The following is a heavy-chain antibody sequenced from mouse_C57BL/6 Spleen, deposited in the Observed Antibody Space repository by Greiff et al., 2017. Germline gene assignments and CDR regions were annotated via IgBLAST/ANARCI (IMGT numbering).Heavy chain of an antibody. CDR2: IYPGDGDT. Sequence: QVQLQQSGAELVKPGASVKISCKASGYAFSSYWMNWVKQRPGTGLEWIGQIYPGDGDTNYNGKFKGKATLTADKSSSTAYMQLSSLTSEDSAVYFCARDCGSSYFDYWGQGTTLTVSS. J-gene: IGHJ2*01. CDR3: ARDCGSSYFDY. D-gene: IGHD1-1*01. CDR1: GYAFSSYW. V-gene: IGHV1-80*01.